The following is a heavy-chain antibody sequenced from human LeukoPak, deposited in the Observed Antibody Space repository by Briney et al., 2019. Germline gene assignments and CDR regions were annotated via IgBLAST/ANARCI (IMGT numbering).Heavy chain of an antibody. CDR1: GFTFSSYG. CDR3: AQGNARRGSSGYDILDY. V-gene: IGHV3-30*18. D-gene: IGHD5-12*01. CDR2: ISYDGSNK. J-gene: IGHJ4*02. Sequence: PGGSLRLSCAASGFTFSSYGMHWVRQAPGKGLEWVAVISYDGSNKYYADSVKGRFTISRDNSKNTLYLQMSSLRAEDTAVYYCAQGNARRGSSGYDILDYWGQGTLVTVSS.